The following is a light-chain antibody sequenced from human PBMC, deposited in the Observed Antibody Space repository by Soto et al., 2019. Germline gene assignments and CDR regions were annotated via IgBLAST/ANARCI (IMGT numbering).Light chain of an antibody. V-gene: IGLV2-14*01. CDR3: NSYAASSTVV. Sequence: QSALTQPASVSGSPGQSITISCTGTSSDVGGYNYVSWYQQHPGKAPKLMIYAVSNRPSVVSNRFSGSKSVITASLTISGXXAEYEADYYCNSYAASSTVVFGGGTKLTVL. CDR2: AVS. CDR1: SSDVGGYNY. J-gene: IGLJ2*01.